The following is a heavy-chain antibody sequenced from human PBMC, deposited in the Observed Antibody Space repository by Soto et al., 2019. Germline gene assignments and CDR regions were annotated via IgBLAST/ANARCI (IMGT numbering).Heavy chain of an antibody. CDR2: ISSSSSTI. V-gene: IGHV3-48*01. CDR3: ARDSGSYFHWFDP. Sequence: EVQLVESGGGLVQPGGSLRLSCAASGFTFSSYSMNWVRQAPGKGLEWVSYISSSSSTIYYADSVKGRFTISRDNAKTSLYLQINSLKAEATAVYYCARDSGSYFHWFDPWGQGTLVTVSS. CDR1: GFTFSSYS. J-gene: IGHJ5*02. D-gene: IGHD1-26*01.